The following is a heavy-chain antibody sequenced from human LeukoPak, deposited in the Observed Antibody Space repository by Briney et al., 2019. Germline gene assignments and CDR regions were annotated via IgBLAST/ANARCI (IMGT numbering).Heavy chain of an antibody. D-gene: IGHD3-22*01. CDR1: GFTFSSYG. Sequence: GGSLRLSCAASGFTFSSYGMHWVRQAPGKGLEWVAFIRYDGSNKYYADSVKGRFTISRDNSKNTLYLQMNSLRAEDTAVYYCAKDLGDYYDSRGYIADYWGQGTLVTVSS. CDR2: IRYDGSNK. J-gene: IGHJ4*02. V-gene: IGHV3-30*02. CDR3: AKDLGDYYDSRGYIADY.